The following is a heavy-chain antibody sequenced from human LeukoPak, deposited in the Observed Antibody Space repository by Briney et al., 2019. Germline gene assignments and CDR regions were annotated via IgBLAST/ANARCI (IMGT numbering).Heavy chain of an antibody. Sequence: ASVKVSCKASGYTFTSYYMHWVRQAPGQGLEWMGIINPSGGSTSYAQKLQGRVTMTTDTSTSTAYMELRSLRSDDTAVYYCAREPAYYYDSSGYYSSWGQGTPVTVSS. CDR2: INPSGGST. CDR1: GYTFTSYY. J-gene: IGHJ5*02. D-gene: IGHD3-22*01. V-gene: IGHV1-46*01. CDR3: AREPAYYYDSSGYYSS.